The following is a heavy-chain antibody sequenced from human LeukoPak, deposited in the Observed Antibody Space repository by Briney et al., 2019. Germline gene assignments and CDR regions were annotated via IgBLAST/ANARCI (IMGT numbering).Heavy chain of an antibody. V-gene: IGHV3-30*03. CDR3: ARGPSGYHNT. CDR1: AFTFSSYG. D-gene: IGHD5-12*01. J-gene: IGHJ4*02. Sequence: GGSLRLSCAASAFTFSSYGMHWVRQAPGKGLEWVAVISFDGSHKYYADSVKGRFTISRDNSKNTLYLQMNSLRAEDTAVYYCARGPSGYHNTGGQGTLVTVSS. CDR2: ISFDGSHK.